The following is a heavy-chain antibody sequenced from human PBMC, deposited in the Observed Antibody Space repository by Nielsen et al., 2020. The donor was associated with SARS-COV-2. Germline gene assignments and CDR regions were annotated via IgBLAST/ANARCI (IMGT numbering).Heavy chain of an antibody. CDR1: GFTFRDST. V-gene: IGHV3-73*01. CDR2: IRSKANDYAT. Sequence: GESLKISCAASGFTFRDSTLNWVRQASGKGLEWLGRIRSKANDYATEYPASVKGRFIISRDDSKNMAYLLMNSLKIDDTAVYYCTRVNPTSGSWFDAFDIWGQGTLVTVSS. J-gene: IGHJ3*02. D-gene: IGHD1-26*01. CDR3: TRVNPTSGSWFDAFDI.